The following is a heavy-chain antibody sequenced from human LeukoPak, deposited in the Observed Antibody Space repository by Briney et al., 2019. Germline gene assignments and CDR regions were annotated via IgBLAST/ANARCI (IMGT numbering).Heavy chain of an antibody. V-gene: IGHV4-39*01. CDR2: IYYSGTT. D-gene: IGHD3-10*01. Sequence: PSETLSLTCIVSGGSLNSPNYYWGWIRQPPGKGLEWIGTIYYSGTTYYNPSLKSRLTISVATYKNQFSLKLTSVTAADTAVYYCARHDYYGSLNWFDPWGQGTLIAVSS. CDR1: GGSLNSPNYY. J-gene: IGHJ5*02. CDR3: ARHDYYGSLNWFDP.